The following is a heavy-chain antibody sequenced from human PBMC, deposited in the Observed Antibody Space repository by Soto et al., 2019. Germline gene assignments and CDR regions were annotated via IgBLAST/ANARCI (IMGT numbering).Heavy chain of an antibody. V-gene: IGHV3-9*01. CDR3: ARDHDDDFGYDFAYFDF. CDR2: INWNSVTF. CDR1: GFTFDNYA. J-gene: IGHJ4*02. D-gene: IGHD5-12*01. Sequence: EAQLVESGGGLVQPGRSLRLYCAASGFTFDNYAMHWVRQGPGKGLEWGSGINWNSVTFDYADSVKGRFTISRDNAKNSLYLQMDSLIPEDTAFYYWARDHDDDFGYDFAYFDFWGRGTLVTVSS.